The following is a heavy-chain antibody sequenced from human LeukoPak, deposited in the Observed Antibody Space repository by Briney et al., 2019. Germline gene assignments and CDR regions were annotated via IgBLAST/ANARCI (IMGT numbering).Heavy chain of an antibody. CDR2: IKQDGSEK. J-gene: IGHJ4*02. D-gene: IGHD2-2*01. CDR1: GFTFSSYW. CDR3: ARDLDCSSTSCQAFDY. V-gene: IGHV3-7*01. Sequence: SGGSLRLSCAASGFTFSSYWMSWVRQAPGKELEWVANIKQDGSEKYYVDSVKGRFTISRDNAKNSLYLQMNSLRAEDTAVYYCARDLDCSSTSCQAFDYWGQGTLVTVSS.